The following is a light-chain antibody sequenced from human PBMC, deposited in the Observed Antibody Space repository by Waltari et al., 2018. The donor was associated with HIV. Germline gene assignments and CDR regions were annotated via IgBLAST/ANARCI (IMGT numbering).Light chain of an antibody. V-gene: IGLV1-47*01. CDR2: VNM. J-gene: IGLJ2*01. CDR3: AAWDDSLRGPV. Sequence: QSVLTQPPSASGTPGQRVTISCSGSSSNIGSNHVYWYQHLPGTAPKLLIYVNMQRPSGVPDRFSGSKSGTSASLAISGLRSEDEGDYYCAAWDDSLRGPVFGGGSRLTVL. CDR1: SSNIGSNH.